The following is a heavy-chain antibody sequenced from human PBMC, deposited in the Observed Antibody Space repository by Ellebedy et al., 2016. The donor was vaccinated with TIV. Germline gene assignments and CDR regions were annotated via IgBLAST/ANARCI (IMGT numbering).Heavy chain of an antibody. V-gene: IGHV3-23*01. J-gene: IGHJ4*02. CDR3: AKGRGGGSDSSAPRYYFDY. CDR1: GFTFSSYA. D-gene: IGHD3-22*01. Sequence: GESLKISCAASGFTFSSYAMSWVRQAPGKGLEWVSTLSHTGSRTYYADSVEGRFTISRDNSKKTLYLQMTSLRAEDTAIYYCAKGRGGGSDSSAPRYYFDYWGLGTLVTVSS. CDR2: LSHTGSRT.